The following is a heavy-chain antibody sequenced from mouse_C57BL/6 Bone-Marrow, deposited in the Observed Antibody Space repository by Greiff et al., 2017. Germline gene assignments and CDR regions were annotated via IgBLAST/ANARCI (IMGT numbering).Heavy chain of an antibody. CDR3: ARRKPRGASLGDY. V-gene: IGHV1-61*01. CDR1: GYTFTSYW. CDR2: IYPSDSET. D-gene: IGHD6-1*01. Sequence: QVQLQQPGAELVRPGSSVKLSCKASGYTFTSYWMDWVKQRPGQGLEWIGNIYPSDSETHYNQKFKDKATLTVDKSSSTAYMPLSSLTSEDSAVYYCARRKPRGASLGDYWGQGTSVTVSS. J-gene: IGHJ4*01.